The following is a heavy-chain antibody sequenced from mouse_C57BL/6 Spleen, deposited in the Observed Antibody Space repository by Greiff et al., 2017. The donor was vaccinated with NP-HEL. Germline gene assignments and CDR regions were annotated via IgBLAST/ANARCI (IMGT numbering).Heavy chain of an antibody. CDR3: ARRCYGNSPFDC. Sequence: QVQLQQPGAELVKPGASVKLSCKASGYTFTSYWMHWVKQRPGQGLEWIGMIHPNSGSTNYNEKFKSKATLTVDKSSSTAYMQLSSLTSEDSAVNYCARRCYGNSPFDCWGKGTTLTVSS. CDR2: IHPNSGST. J-gene: IGHJ2*01. CDR1: GYTFTSYW. D-gene: IGHD1-1*01. V-gene: IGHV1-64*01.